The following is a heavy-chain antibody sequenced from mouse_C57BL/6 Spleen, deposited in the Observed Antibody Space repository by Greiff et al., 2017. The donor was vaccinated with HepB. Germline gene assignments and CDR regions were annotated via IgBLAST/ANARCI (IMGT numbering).Heavy chain of an antibody. Sequence: EVQGVESGGGLVQSGRSLRLSCATSGFTFSDFYMEWVRQAPGKGLEWIAASRNKANDYTTEYSASVKGRFIVSRDTSQSILYLQMNALRAEDTAIYYCARDITTAPFAYWGQGTLVTVSA. CDR1: GFTFSDFY. V-gene: IGHV7-1*01. CDR3: ARDITTAPFAY. D-gene: IGHD1-2*01. CDR2: SRNKANDYTT. J-gene: IGHJ3*01.